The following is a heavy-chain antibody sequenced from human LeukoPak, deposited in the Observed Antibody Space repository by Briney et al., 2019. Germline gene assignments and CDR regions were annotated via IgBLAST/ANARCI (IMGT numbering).Heavy chain of an antibody. CDR3: ARDYYYDSSGYSDNFDY. D-gene: IGHD3-22*01. CDR2: ISYDGSNK. Sequence: PGGSLRLSCAASGFTFSSYAMHWVRQAPGKGLEWVAVISYDGSNKYYADSAKGRFTISRDNSKNTLYLQMNSLRAEDTAVYYCARDYYYDSSGYSDNFDYWGQGTLVTVSS. J-gene: IGHJ4*02. V-gene: IGHV3-30-3*01. CDR1: GFTFSSYA.